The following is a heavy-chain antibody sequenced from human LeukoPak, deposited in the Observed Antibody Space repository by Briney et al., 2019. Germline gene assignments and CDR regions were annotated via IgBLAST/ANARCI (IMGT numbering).Heavy chain of an antibody. D-gene: IGHD1-14*01. J-gene: IGHJ4*01. CDR3: AGDHYLALKD. CDR1: GGSFSDKY. CDR2: ISPSGST. V-gene: IGHV4-34*01. Sequence: SETLSLTCAVYGGSFSDKYWSWIRQSPGKGLEWIGEISPSGSTNYNASLKSRVTISVDTSNNQFSLKLSSVTAAATAVYYCAGDHYLALKDWGHGILVTVSS.